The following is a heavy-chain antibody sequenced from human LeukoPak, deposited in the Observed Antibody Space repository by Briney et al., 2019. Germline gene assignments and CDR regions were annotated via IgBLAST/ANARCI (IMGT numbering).Heavy chain of an antibody. CDR1: GGSISGHY. Sequence: PSETLSLTCTVSGGSISGHYWSWFRQPPGKGLEWIAFIYDSGRTNYNPSLKSRVTISIDSSKSQFSLKVSSVTAADTAIYYCARGAGYYDSSGHYYWGYFDYWGQGTLVPVSS. CDR3: ARGAGYYDSSGHYYWGYFDY. D-gene: IGHD3-22*01. V-gene: IGHV4-59*11. CDR2: IYDSGRT. J-gene: IGHJ4*02.